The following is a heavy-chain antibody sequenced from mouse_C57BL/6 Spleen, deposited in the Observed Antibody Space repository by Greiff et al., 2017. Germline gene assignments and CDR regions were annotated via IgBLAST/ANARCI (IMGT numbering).Heavy chain of an antibody. CDR3: ARVDGYSSYAMDY. CDR2: IDPSDSYT. Sequence: KESCKASGYTFTSYWMQWVKQRPGQGLEWIGEIDPSDSYTNYNQKFKGKATLTVDTSSSTAYMQLSSLTSEDSAVYYCARVDGYSSYAMDYWGQGTSVTVSS. CDR1: GYTFTSYW. D-gene: IGHD2-3*01. J-gene: IGHJ4*01. V-gene: IGHV1-50*01.